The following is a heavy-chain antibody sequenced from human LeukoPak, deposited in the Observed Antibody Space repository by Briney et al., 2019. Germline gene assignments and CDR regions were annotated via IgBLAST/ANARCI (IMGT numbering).Heavy chain of an antibody. Sequence: GGSLRLSCAASGFTFSNAWMSWVRQAPGKGLEWVGRIKSKTDAGTTDYAAPVKGRFTISRDDLKNTLYLQMNSLKTEDTAMYYCTTEYCSSTSCYYYWGQGTLVTVSS. CDR3: TTEYCSSTSCYYY. V-gene: IGHV3-15*01. CDR2: IKSKTDAGTT. D-gene: IGHD2-2*01. J-gene: IGHJ4*02. CDR1: GFTFSNAW.